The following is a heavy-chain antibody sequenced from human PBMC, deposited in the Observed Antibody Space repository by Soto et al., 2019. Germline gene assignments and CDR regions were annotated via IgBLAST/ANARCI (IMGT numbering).Heavy chain of an antibody. D-gene: IGHD6-19*01. CDR2: ISAYNGNT. J-gene: IGHJ5*02. CDR3: ARVLSSSGWYKWFDP. CDR1: GYTFTSYG. V-gene: IGHV1-18*01. Sequence: ASVKVSCTASGYTFTSYGISWVRQAPGQGLEWMGWISAYNGNTNYAQKLQGRVTMTTDTSTSTAYMELRSLRSDDTAVYYCARVLSSSGWYKWFDPWGQGTLVTVSS.